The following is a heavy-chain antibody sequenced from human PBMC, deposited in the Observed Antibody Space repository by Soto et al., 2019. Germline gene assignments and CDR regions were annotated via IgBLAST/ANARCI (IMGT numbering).Heavy chain of an antibody. Sequence: ASVKVSCEASGFTFTSSSVQWVRQARGQRLEWIGWIVVGSGNTNYAQKFQERVTITRDMSTSTAYMELSSLRSEDTAVYYCAAASNYGNYYYGMDVWGQGTTVTVSS. D-gene: IGHD4-4*01. V-gene: IGHV1-58*01. CDR1: GFTFTSSS. CDR2: IVVGSGNT. CDR3: AAASNYGNYYYGMDV. J-gene: IGHJ6*02.